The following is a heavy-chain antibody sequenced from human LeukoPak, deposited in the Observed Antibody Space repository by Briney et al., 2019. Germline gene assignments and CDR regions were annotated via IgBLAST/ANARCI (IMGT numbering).Heavy chain of an antibody. D-gene: IGHD3-22*01. J-gene: IGHJ5*01. CDR2: IYYSGST. CDR1: GGSISSSSYY. V-gene: IGHV4-39*01. Sequence: SETLSLTCTVSGGSISSSSYYWGWIRQPPGKGLEWIGSIYYSGSTYYNPSLKSRVTISVDTSKNQFSLKLSSVTAADTAVYYCAGLIVADLWFDSWGQGTLVTVSS. CDR3: AGLIVADLWFDS.